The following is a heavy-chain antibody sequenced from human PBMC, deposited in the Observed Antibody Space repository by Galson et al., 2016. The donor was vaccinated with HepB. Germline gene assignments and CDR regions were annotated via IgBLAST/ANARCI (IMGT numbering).Heavy chain of an antibody. CDR3: AAYCSGGSCYGGGNWFDP. J-gene: IGHJ5*02. V-gene: IGHV4-4*02. CDR1: GGSISSSYW. Sequence: SETLSLTCAVSGGSISSSYWWSWVRQPPGKGLAWIGEIYQSGSTNYNPSLTSPVTISVDKSKNQFSLKLSSVTAADTAVYYCAAYCSGGSCYGGGNWFDPWGPGTLVTVSS. D-gene: IGHD2-15*01. CDR2: IYQSGST.